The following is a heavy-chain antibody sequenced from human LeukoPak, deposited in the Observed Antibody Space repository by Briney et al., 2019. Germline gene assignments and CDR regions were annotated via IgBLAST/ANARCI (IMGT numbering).Heavy chain of an antibody. J-gene: IGHJ4*02. V-gene: IGHV4-30-2*01. D-gene: IGHD3-10*01. Sequence: SQTLSLTCAVSGGSISSGGYSWSWIRQPPGKGLEWIGYIYHSGSTYYNPSLKSRVTLSVDRSKNQFSLKLSSVTAADTAVYYCARAHKDYYGSGSYHFDYWGQGTLVTVSS. CDR3: ARAHKDYYGSGSYHFDY. CDR2: IYHSGST. CDR1: GGSISSGGYS.